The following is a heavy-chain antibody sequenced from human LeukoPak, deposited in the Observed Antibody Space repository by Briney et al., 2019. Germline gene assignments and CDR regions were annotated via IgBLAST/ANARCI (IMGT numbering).Heavy chain of an antibody. CDR2: ISYSGGRT. J-gene: IGHJ4*02. Sequence: PGGSLRLSCAVSGITLSNYRMRCARQAPGKGVEGVAEISYSGGRTNYTDSVKGRITISRDNPKKPLYLQMNSLRADDKAVYFCARPGVVIRVILVGFEKEAFYFGSWGQGALVTVSS. CDR1: GITLSNYR. CDR3: ARPGVVIRVILVGFEKEAFYFGS. D-gene: IGHD3-22*01. V-gene: IGHV3-23*01.